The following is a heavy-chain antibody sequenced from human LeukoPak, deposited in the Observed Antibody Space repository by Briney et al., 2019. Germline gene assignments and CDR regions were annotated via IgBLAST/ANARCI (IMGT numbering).Heavy chain of an antibody. Sequence: TGGSLRLSCAASGFTFSSYAMSWVRQAPGKGLEWVSAISGSGGSTYYADSVKGRFTISRDNSKNTLYLQMNSLRAEDTAVYYCAKLPPYCSGGSCYFYGGMDVWGQGTTVTVSS. J-gene: IGHJ6*02. D-gene: IGHD2-15*01. CDR1: GFTFSSYA. CDR3: AKLPPYCSGGSCYFYGGMDV. CDR2: ISGSGGST. V-gene: IGHV3-23*01.